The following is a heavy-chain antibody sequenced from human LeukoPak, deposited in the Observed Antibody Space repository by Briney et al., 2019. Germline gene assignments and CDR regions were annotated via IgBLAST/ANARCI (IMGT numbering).Heavy chain of an antibody. Sequence: SVRVSCKASGGTFNNYAFSWVRQAPGQGLEWMGGITPMFGATNYAQKFQGRVAITADESTSTAYMDLRSLRSDDTAVYYCARVGDISYYYGSGSPLHFDYWGQETLVTVSS. CDR3: ARVGDISYYYGSGSPLHFDY. V-gene: IGHV1-69*01. CDR2: ITPMFGAT. CDR1: GGTFNNYA. D-gene: IGHD3-10*01. J-gene: IGHJ4*02.